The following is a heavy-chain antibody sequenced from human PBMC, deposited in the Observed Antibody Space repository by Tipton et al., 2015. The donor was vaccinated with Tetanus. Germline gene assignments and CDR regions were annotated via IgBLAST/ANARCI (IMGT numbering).Heavy chain of an antibody. CDR2: ISYDGSNK. D-gene: IGHD6-19*01. V-gene: IGHV3-30-3*01. CDR3: ARDRGIAVAGWAGRYYGMDV. CDR1: GFTFSSYA. J-gene: IGHJ6*02. Sequence: RSLRLSCAASGFTFSSYAMHWVRQAPGKGLEWVAVISYDGSNKYYADSVKGRFTISRDNSKNTLYLQMNSLRAEDTAVYYRARDRGIAVAGWAGRYYGMDVWGQGTTVTVSS.